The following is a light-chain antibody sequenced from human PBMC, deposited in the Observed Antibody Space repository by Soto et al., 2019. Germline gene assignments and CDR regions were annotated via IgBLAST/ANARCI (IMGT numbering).Light chain of an antibody. CDR2: GAS. CDR1: QSVSSN. CDR3: QQYNNLSSFT. J-gene: IGKJ3*01. V-gene: IGKV3-15*01. Sequence: EIVMTQSPATLSVSPGERATLSCRASQSVSSNLAWYQQKPGQAPRLLIYGASTRATGIPARFSGSGSGTKFTLTICSLQSADFAVSYCQQYNNLSSFTFGPGTKVHIK.